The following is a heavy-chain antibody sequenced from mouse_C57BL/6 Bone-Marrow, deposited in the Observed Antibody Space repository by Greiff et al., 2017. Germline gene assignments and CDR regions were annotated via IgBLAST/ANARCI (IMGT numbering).Heavy chain of an antibody. CDR3: ARGRAMDY. V-gene: IGHV1-76*01. CDR1: GYTFTDYY. CDR2: IYPGSGNT. Sequence: QLQQSGAELVRPGASVKLSCKASGYTFTDYYINWVKQRPGQGLEWIARIYPGSGNTYYNEKFKGKATLTAEKSSSTAYMQLSSLTSEDSAVYFCARGRAMDYGGQGTSVTVSS. J-gene: IGHJ4*01.